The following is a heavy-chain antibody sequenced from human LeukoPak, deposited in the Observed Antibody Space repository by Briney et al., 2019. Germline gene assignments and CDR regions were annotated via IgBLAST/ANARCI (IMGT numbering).Heavy chain of an antibody. Sequence: SETLSLTCTISDDSISNNRYFWAWIRQPPGKGLEWIGSINYSGRTYYNPSLKSRVTMSVDTSKNQFSLKLSSVTAADTAVYYCAREYYYDSSGYYYEGLYFDYWGQGTLVTVSS. CDR1: DDSISNNRYF. V-gene: IGHV4-39*07. D-gene: IGHD3-22*01. CDR3: AREYYYDSSGYYYEGLYFDY. CDR2: INYSGRT. J-gene: IGHJ4*02.